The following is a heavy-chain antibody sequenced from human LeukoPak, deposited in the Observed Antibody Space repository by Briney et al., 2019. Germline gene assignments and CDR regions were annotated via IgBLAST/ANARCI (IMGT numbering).Heavy chain of an antibody. D-gene: IGHD3-22*01. CDR2: INPNSGGT. Sequence: ASVKVSCKASGYTFTGYYMHWVRQAPGQGLEWMGWINPNSGGTNYAQKFQGRVTMTWDTSISTAYMELRSLRSDDTAVYYCARDLFYDSSGYYFWPTWGQGTLVTVSS. CDR3: ARDLFYDSSGYYFWPT. V-gene: IGHV1-2*02. CDR1: GYTFTGYY. J-gene: IGHJ5*02.